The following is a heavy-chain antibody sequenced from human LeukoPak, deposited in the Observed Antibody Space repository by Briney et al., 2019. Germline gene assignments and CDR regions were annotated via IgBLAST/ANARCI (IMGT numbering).Heavy chain of an antibody. CDR1: GGSFSWSFSDYY. CDR2: IHHSGST. V-gene: IGHV4-34*01. CDR3: ATFRWGVGFEY. D-gene: IGHD3-16*01. Sequence: SETLSLTCAVYGGSFSWSFSDYYWTCIRQTPGKGLEWIGEIHHSGSTNYNPSLKSRVTISVDTSKNQFSLKLNSLTAADTAVYYCATFRWGVGFEYWGQGTLATVSS. J-gene: IGHJ4*02.